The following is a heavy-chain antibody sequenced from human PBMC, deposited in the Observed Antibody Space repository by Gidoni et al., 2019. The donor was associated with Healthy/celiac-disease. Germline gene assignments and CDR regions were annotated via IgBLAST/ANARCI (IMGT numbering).Heavy chain of an antibody. CDR2: ISYDGSNK. Sequence: QVQLVESGGGVVQPGRSLRLSCAASGFTFSSYAMHWVRQAPGKGLEWVAVISYDGSNKYYADSVKGRFTISRDNSKNTLYLQMNSLRAEDTAVYYCARDPSGEAVAATGLDYWGQGTLVTVSS. J-gene: IGHJ4*02. D-gene: IGHD6-19*01. CDR3: ARDPSGEAVAATGLDY. V-gene: IGHV3-30-3*01. CDR1: GFTFSSYA.